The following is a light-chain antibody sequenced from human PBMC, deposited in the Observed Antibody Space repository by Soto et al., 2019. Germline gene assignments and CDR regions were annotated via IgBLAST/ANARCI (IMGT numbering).Light chain of an antibody. CDR2: DAS. J-gene: IGKJ1*01. CDR3: QQYYTYPWT. V-gene: IGKV1-5*01. CDR1: QSISTW. Sequence: DIQMTQSPSTLSSSVGDRVTITCRASQSISTWLAWYQQKPGKAPKLLIYDASSLESGVPSRFSVSVSGTEGTLTISSLKTDDGSTYYCQQYYTYPWTFGQGTKVDIK.